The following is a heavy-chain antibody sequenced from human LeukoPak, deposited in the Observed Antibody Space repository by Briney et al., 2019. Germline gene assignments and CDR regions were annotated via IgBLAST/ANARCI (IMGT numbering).Heavy chain of an antibody. CDR3: ARVLKFLEWLPFYY. V-gene: IGHV1-2*06. Sequence: GASVKVSCKASGGTFSSCAISWVRQAPGQGLEWMGRINPNSGGTNYAQKFQGRVTMTRDTSISTAYMELSRLRSDDTAVYYCARVLKFLEWLPFYYWGQGTLVTVSS. CDR2: INPNSGGT. D-gene: IGHD3-3*01. CDR1: GGTFSSCA. J-gene: IGHJ4*02.